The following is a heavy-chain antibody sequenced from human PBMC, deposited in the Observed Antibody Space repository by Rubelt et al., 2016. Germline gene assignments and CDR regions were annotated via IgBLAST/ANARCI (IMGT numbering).Heavy chain of an antibody. CDR2: IIPILGIA. J-gene: IGHJ3*02. V-gene: IGHV1-69*04. CDR1: GGTFSSYA. CDR3: AGDFLEWSDAFDI. D-gene: IGHD3-3*01. Sequence: QVQLVQSGAEVKKPGSSVKVSCKASGGTFSSYAISWVRQAPGQGLEWMGRIIPILGIANYAQTFQGRVTITADESTSTGYMGVGSLGLEGTAVFYCAGDFLEWSDAFDIWGQGTMVTVTS.